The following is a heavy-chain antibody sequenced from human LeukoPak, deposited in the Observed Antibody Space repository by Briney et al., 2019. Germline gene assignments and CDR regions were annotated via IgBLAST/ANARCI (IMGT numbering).Heavy chain of an antibody. D-gene: IGHD2-2*02. V-gene: IGHV1-18*01. J-gene: IGHJ4*02. CDR2: INPYNGNT. CDR1: GYTFTTYG. Sequence: ASVKVSCTASGYTFTTYGISWVRQAPGQGLECMGWINPYNGNTNYAQKLQGRATMTTDTSTSTAYMELRSLRSDDTAVYYCARELYGRFEYWGQGTLVTVSS. CDR3: ARELYGRFEY.